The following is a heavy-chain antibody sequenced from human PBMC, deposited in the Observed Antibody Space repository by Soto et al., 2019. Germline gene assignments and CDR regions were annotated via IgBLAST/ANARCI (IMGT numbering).Heavy chain of an antibody. CDR1: GFIFSNYA. J-gene: IGHJ5*02. CDR2: ISGPGGST. CDR3: ARDERIAVAGTDT. V-gene: IGHV3-23*01. Sequence: EVQLLESGGGLVQPGGSLRLSCEASGFIFSNYAMTWVRQAAGKGLEWVSSISGPGGSTYYADSVQGRFTISRDNSKNTLCLQMHSLRADDTALYFCARDERIAVAGTDTWGQGILVTVTS. D-gene: IGHD6-19*01.